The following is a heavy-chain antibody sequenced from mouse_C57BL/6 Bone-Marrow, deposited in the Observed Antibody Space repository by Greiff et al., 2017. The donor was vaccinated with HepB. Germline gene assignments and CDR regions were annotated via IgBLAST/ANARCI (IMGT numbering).Heavy chain of an antibody. J-gene: IGHJ2*01. V-gene: IGHV14-3*01. CDR3: ARGGGLLFIYHFDY. Sequence: EVQLQQSVAELVRPGASVKLSCTASGFNIKNNYMHWVKQRPEQGLEWIGRIDPANGNTKYAPKFQGKATITADTSSNTAYLQLSSLTSEDTAIYFCARGGGLLFIYHFDYWGQGTTLTVSS. D-gene: IGHD1-1*01. CDR2: IDPANGNT. CDR1: GFNIKNNY.